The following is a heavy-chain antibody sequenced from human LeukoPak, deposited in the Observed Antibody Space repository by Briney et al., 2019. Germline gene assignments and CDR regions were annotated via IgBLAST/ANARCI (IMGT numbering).Heavy chain of an antibody. V-gene: IGHV3-23*01. Sequence: GGSLRLSCAASGFSFGSHPMNWVRQAPGKGLEWVSGITGSGDYTYYIYSVQGRFTISRDNSKNMLFLQMNSLRAEDTAVYYCARGVMAARLYYFDYWGRGILVTVSS. J-gene: IGHJ4*02. CDR3: ARGVMAARLYYFDY. CDR2: ITGSGDYT. CDR1: GFSFGSHP. D-gene: IGHD2-21*01.